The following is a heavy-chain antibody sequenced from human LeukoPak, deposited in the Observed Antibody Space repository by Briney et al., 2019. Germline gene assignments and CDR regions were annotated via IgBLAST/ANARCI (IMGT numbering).Heavy chain of an antibody. J-gene: IGHJ5*02. CDR3: ARRIAAADNWFDP. Sequence: GESLKISCKGSGYSFTSYWIGWVRQMPGKGLEWMGIIYPGDSDTRYSPTFQGQVTISADKSISTAYLQWSSLKASDTAMYYCARRIAAADNWFDPWGQGTLVTVSS. D-gene: IGHD6-13*01. CDR2: IYPGDSDT. CDR1: GYSFTSYW. V-gene: IGHV5-51*01.